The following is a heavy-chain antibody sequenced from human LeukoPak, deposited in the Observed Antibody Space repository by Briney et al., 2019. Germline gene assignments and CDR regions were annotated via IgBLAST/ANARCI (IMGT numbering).Heavy chain of an antibody. Sequence: GGSPRLSCAASGFAFSSYAMTWVRQAPGKGLEWVSSIRGSGGSTYYADSVKGRLTVSRDNSKSMVYLQMSSLRAEETAVYYCARLGVTYSFDYWGQGALVTVSS. CDR2: IRGSGGST. CDR3: ARLGVTYSFDY. D-gene: IGHD2-21*02. J-gene: IGHJ4*02. V-gene: IGHV3-23*01. CDR1: GFAFSSYA.